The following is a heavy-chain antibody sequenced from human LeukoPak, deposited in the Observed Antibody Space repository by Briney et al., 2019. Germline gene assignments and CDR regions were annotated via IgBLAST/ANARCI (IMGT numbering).Heavy chain of an antibody. CDR1: GGFISSYY. V-gene: IGHV4-59*01. Sequence: SETLSLTCSVSGGFISSYYWSWIRQPPGKGLEWIGYIHYSGSTNYNPSLKSRVTISADTSNNQFSLKLISVTAADTAVYYCARTPRGEFSDYWGQGTLVTVSS. D-gene: IGHD3-16*01. CDR2: IHYSGST. J-gene: IGHJ4*02. CDR3: ARTPRGEFSDY.